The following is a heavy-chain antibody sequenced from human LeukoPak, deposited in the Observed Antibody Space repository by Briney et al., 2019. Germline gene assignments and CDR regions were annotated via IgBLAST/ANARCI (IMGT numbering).Heavy chain of an antibody. Sequence: GRSLRLSCAASGFTFDDYAMHWVRQAPGKGLEWVSGISWNSGSIGYADSVKGRITISRDNAKNSLYLQMNSLRAEDTALYYCAKGEVGATPGAFDYWGQGTLVTVSS. CDR2: ISWNSGSI. J-gene: IGHJ4*02. CDR3: AKGEVGATPGAFDY. CDR1: GFTFDDYA. V-gene: IGHV3-9*01. D-gene: IGHD1-26*01.